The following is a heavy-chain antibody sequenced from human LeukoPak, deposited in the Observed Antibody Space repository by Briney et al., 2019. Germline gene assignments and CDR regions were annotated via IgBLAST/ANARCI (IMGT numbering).Heavy chain of an antibody. CDR2: IRYDGSNK. CDR3: AKDSSGYPGGDTFDI. V-gene: IGHV3-30*02. J-gene: IGHJ3*02. CDR1: GFTFSSYG. D-gene: IGHD3-22*01. Sequence: GGSLRLSCAASGFTFSSYGMHWVRQAPGKGLEWVAFIRYDGSNKYYADSVKGRFTISRDNSKNTLYLQMNSLRAEDTAVYYCAKDSSGYPGGDTFDIWGQGTMVTVSS.